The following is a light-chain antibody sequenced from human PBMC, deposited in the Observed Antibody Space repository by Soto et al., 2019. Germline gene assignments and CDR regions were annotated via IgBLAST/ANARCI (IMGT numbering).Light chain of an antibody. V-gene: IGLV2-14*01. Sequence: QSVLTQPASVSGSPGQSITISCTGTSSDVGGYNYVSWYQQHPGKAPKLMIYEVSNRPSGVSNRFSGSKSGNTASLTISGLQAEDEADYYCSSCTSSSTAFGTGTKVTVL. CDR1: SSDVGGYNY. CDR3: SSCTSSSTA. J-gene: IGLJ1*01. CDR2: EVS.